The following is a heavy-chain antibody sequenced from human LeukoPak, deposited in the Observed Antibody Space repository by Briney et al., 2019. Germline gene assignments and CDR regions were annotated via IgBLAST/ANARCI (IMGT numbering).Heavy chain of an antibody. V-gene: IGHV3-11*01. J-gene: IGHJ6*03. Sequence: GGSLRLSCAASGFTFDDYGMSWVRQAPGKGLEWVSSISRSGSTKYYADSVKGRFTISRDNAKNSLFLQMNSLRAEDTAVYYCARVLRYCSGGNCYSGGLGYMDVWGKGTTVTISS. CDR3: ARVLRYCSGGNCYSGGLGYMDV. CDR1: GFTFDDYG. CDR2: ISRSGSTK. D-gene: IGHD2-15*01.